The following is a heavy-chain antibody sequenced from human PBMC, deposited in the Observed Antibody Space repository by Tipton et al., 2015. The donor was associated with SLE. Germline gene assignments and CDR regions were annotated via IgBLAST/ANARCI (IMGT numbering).Heavy chain of an antibody. CDR1: GFTFSSYA. V-gene: IGHV4-30-2*01. Sequence: LRLSCAASGFTFSSYAMSWVRQPPGKGLEWIGYIYHSGSTYYNPSLKSRVTISVDRSKNQFSLKLSSVTAADTAVYYCARGLTMIVVAWGYWGQGTLVTVSS. J-gene: IGHJ4*02. CDR3: ARGLTMIVVAWGY. D-gene: IGHD3-22*01. CDR2: IYHSGST.